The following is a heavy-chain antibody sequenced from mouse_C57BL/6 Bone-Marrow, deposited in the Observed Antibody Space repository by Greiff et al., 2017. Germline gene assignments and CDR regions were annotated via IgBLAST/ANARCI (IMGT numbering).Heavy chain of an antibody. CDR2: IYPRSGNT. V-gene: IGHV1-81*01. Sequence: QVQLQQSGAELARPGASVKLSCKASGYTFTSYGISWVKQRTGQGLEWIGEIYPRSGNTYYNEKFKGKATLTADKSSSTAYMALRSLTSEDSAVSFCARGPGKAWFAYWGQGTLVTVSA. CDR1: GYTFTSYG. J-gene: IGHJ3*01. D-gene: IGHD4-1*01. CDR3: ARGPGKAWFAY.